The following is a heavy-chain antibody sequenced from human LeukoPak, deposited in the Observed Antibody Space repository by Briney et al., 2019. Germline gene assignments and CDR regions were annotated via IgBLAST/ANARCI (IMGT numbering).Heavy chain of an antibody. Sequence: GGSLRLSCAASGFTFSSYGMHWVRQAPGKALEWVAYITPDGGAQYYANSVKGRFTISRDNTKNSVYLQMNSLRADDSAVYYCARGQWGLDVWGQGTLVTVSS. J-gene: IGHJ4*02. CDR3: ARGQWGLDV. V-gene: IGHV3-48*04. CDR2: ITPDGGAQ. D-gene: IGHD7-27*01. CDR1: GFTFSSYG.